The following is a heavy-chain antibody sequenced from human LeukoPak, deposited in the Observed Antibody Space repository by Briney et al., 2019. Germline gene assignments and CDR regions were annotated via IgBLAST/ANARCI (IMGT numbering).Heavy chain of an antibody. V-gene: IGHV4-61*02. CDR3: ATTKSMVRGVRPDY. CDR1: GGSISSGSYY. D-gene: IGHD3-10*01. J-gene: IGHJ4*02. CDR2: IYTSGST. Sequence: SQTLSLTCTVSGGSISSGSYYWSWIRQPAGKGLEWIGRIYTSGSTNYNPSLKSRVTISVGTSKNQFSLKLSSVTAADTAVYYCATTKSMVRGVRPDYWGQGTLVTVSS.